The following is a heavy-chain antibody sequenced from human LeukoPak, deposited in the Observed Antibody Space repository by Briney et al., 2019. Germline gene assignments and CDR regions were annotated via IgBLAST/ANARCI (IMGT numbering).Heavy chain of an antibody. CDR1: GYIFTEYW. Sequence: GGSLQISCKVSGYIFTEYWIGWVRQMSGKGLEWMGLIYPGDSDTRYSPSFQGQVTISADKSISTAYLQWSSLKASDTAMYYCASLVVPAATGAFDIWGQGTMVTVSS. V-gene: IGHV5-51*01. CDR3: ASLVVPAATGAFDI. D-gene: IGHD2-2*01. CDR2: IYPGDSDT. J-gene: IGHJ3*02.